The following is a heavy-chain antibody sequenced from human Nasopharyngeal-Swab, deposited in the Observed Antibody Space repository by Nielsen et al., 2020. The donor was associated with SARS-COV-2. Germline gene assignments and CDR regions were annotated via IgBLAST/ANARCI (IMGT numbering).Heavy chain of an antibody. D-gene: IGHD1-26*01. J-gene: IGHJ4*02. CDR3: AKDRSGSYDY. CDR1: GFSFNTYA. CDR2: ITSSGANT. V-gene: IGHV3-23*01. Sequence: GESLKTSCAASGFSFNTYAMSWVRQAPGKGLEWVSAITSSGANTYYADSVKGRFTISRDNSKNTLYLQMNSLRADDTAVYYCAKDRSGSYDYWGQGTLVTVSS.